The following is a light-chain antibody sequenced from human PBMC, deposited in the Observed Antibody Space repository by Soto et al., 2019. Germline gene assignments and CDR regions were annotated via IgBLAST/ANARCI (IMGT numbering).Light chain of an antibody. CDR2: DAS. CDR1: QNVYTN. Sequence: ETVMTQSPVTLSLSPGEGATLSCRASQNVYTNLAWYQQKPGQAPRLLIYDASTRATGIPPRFSGSGSGTDFTLTISRLEPEDFALYYCQHYGGSPITFGQGTRLEIK. CDR3: QHYGGSPIT. J-gene: IGKJ5*01. V-gene: IGKV3-20*01.